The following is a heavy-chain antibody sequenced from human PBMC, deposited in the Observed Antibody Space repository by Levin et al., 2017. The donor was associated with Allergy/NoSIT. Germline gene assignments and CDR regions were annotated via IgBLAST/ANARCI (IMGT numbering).Heavy chain of an antibody. CDR2: IYPGDSDT. J-gene: IGHJ3*02. CDR3: ARHRSSGWYQDRSAFDI. D-gene: IGHD6-19*01. CDR1: GYSFTSYW. Sequence: GESLKISCKGSGYSFTSYWIGWVRQMPGKGLEWMGIIYPGDSDTRYSPSFQGQVTISADKSISTAYLQWSSLKASDTAMYDGARHRSSGWYQDRSAFDIWGQGTMVTVAS. V-gene: IGHV5-51*01.